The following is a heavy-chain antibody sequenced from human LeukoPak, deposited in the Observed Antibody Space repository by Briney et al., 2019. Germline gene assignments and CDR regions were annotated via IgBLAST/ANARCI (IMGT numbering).Heavy chain of an antibody. CDR2: ISSSSSTI. CDR3: ARDRGRYYMDV. CDR1: GFTFSSYS. Sequence: PGGSLRLSCAASGFTFSSYSMNWVRQAPGKGLEWVSYISSSSSTIYYADSVKGRFTISRDNAKNSLYLQMNSLRAEDTAVYYCARDRGRYYMDVWGKGTTVTISS. V-gene: IGHV3-48*01. D-gene: IGHD6-25*01. J-gene: IGHJ6*03.